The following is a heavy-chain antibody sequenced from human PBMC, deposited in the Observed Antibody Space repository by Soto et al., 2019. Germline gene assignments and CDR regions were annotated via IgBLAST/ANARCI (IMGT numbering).Heavy chain of an antibody. J-gene: IGHJ6*03. V-gene: IGHV3-13*01. CDR1: GFTFSSYD. CDR2: IGTAGDT. CDR3: ARGPHGSGPYPFYYYYMDV. Sequence: EVQLVESGGGLVQPGGSLRLSCAASGFTFSSYDMHWVRQATGKGLEWVSAIGTAGDTYYPGSVKGRFTISRENAKNSLXXXXXXXXXGXXAVYYCARGPHGSGPYPFYYYYMDVWGKGTTVTVSS. D-gene: IGHD3-10*01.